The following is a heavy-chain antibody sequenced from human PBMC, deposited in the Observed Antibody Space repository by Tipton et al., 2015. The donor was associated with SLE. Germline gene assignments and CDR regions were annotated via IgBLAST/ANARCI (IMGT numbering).Heavy chain of an antibody. CDR3: ARQVITMSAGDI. V-gene: IGHV4-34*01. J-gene: IGHJ3*02. CDR2: IYYSGST. D-gene: IGHD3-10*02. Sequence: TLSLTCAVYGGSFSGYYWSWIRQPPGKGLEWIGSIYYSGSTYYNPSLKSRVTISVDTSKNQFSLKLSSVTAADTAVYYCARQVITMSAGDIWGQGTMVTVSS. CDR1: GGSFSGYY.